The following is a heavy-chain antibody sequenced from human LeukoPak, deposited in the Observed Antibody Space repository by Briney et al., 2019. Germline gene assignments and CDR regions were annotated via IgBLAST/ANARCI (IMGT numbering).Heavy chain of an antibody. CDR1: GGSISSSSYY. D-gene: IGHD6-13*01. J-gene: IGHJ4*02. CDR2: IYYSGST. Sequence: SETLSLTCTVSGGSISSSSYYWGWLRQPPGKGLEWIGSIYYSGSTYYNPSLKSRVTISVDTSKNQFSLKLSSVTAADTAVYYCARAIPHLIAAAGPFDYWGQGTLVTVSS. V-gene: IGHV4-39*07. CDR3: ARAIPHLIAAAGPFDY.